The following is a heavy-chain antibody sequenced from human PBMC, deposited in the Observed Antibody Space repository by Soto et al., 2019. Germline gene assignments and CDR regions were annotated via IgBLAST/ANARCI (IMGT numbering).Heavy chain of an antibody. V-gene: IGHV4-61*01. Sequence: QVQLQESGPGLVQPSETLSLTCTVSGGSVSSGSYYWSWIRQPPGKGLEWIGYLSYGGSTNYNPSLKSQVTISIDTPKHHFSLRLSSVTAADTAVYYCARQTALYAMDVWGQGTTVTVSS. CDR2: LSYGGST. CDR1: GGSVSSGSYY. J-gene: IGHJ6*02. CDR3: ARQTALYAMDV.